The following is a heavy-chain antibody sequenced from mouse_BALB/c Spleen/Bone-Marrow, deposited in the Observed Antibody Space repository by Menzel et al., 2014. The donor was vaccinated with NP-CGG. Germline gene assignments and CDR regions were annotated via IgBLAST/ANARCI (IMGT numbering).Heavy chain of an antibody. J-gene: IGHJ1*01. Sequence: QVQLQQSGAELVMPGASVKMSCEASGYTFTDYWMHWVKQRPGQGLEWIGAIDTSDSYTSYNQKFKGKATLTVDESSSTAYMQLSSLTSEDSAVYYGARSAGYWYFDVWGAGTTVAVSS. CDR1: GYTFTDYW. D-gene: IGHD1-2*01. CDR2: IDTSDSYT. CDR3: ARSAGYWYFDV. V-gene: IGHV1-69*01.